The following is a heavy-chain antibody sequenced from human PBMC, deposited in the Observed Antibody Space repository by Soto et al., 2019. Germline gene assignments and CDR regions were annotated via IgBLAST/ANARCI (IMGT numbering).Heavy chain of an antibody. CDR2: IIPILGIA. D-gene: IGHD2-15*01. CDR1: GGTFSSYT. V-gene: IGHV1-69*02. CDR3: ARVCCSGGICYSSAQLCNYGRDV. J-gene: IGHJ6*02. Sequence: QVQLVQSGAEVKKPGSSVKVSCKASGGTFSSYTISWVRQAPGQGLEGMGRIIPILGIANYAQKFLGRVTITADKSTSTAYMELSSLRAEDTGVYYFARVCCSGGICYSSAQLCNYGRDVCSQGHKLTDSS.